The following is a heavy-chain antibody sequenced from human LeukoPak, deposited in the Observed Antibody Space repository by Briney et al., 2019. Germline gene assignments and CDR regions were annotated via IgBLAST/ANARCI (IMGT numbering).Heavy chain of an antibody. CDR2: ISYDGSDK. J-gene: IGHJ3*02. Sequence: GGSLRLSCAASGFTFSSYAIHWVRQAPGKGLEWVALISYDGSDKFYADSVKGRFAISRDNSKNTLYLQMNSLRAEVTAVYYCARDHYYGSGSPPGDTFDIWGQGTMVTVSS. V-gene: IGHV3-30*09. CDR1: GFTFSSYA. CDR3: ARDHYYGSGSPPGDTFDI. D-gene: IGHD3-10*01.